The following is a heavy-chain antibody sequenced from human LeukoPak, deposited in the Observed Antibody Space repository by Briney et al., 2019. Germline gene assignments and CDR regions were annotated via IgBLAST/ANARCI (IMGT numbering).Heavy chain of an antibody. V-gene: IGHV4-39*01. CDR1: GGSISSSSYY. Sequence: SETLSLTCTVSGGSISSSSYYWGWIRQPPGKGLEWIGSIYYSGSTYYNPSLKSRVTISVDTSKNQFSLKLSSVTAADTAVYCCARAYYDFWSGQLYYFDYWGQGTLVTVSS. J-gene: IGHJ4*02. CDR2: IYYSGST. D-gene: IGHD3-3*01. CDR3: ARAYYDFWSGQLYYFDY.